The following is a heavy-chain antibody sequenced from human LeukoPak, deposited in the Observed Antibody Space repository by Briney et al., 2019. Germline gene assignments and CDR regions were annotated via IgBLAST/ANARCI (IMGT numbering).Heavy chain of an antibody. J-gene: IGHJ4*02. CDR3: VKHGSGWSFDY. V-gene: IGHV4-59*01. D-gene: IGHD6-19*01. CDR1: GGSISNYY. CDR2: HSGST. Sequence: SETLSLTCTVSGGSISNYYCTWIRQPPGKGLEWIGHHSGSTSYNPSLKSRVTISVDTSKNQFSLKLRSVTAADTAVYYCVKHGSGWSFDYWGQGTLVTVSS.